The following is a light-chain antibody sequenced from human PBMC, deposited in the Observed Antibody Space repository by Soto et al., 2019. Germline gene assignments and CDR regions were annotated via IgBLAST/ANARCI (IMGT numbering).Light chain of an antibody. CDR2: EVT. J-gene: IGLJ1*01. CDR3: SSSKSRITIRYV. V-gene: IGLV2-14*01. CDR1: SSDVGGYNY. Sequence: QSVLTQPSSVSGAPGQSITISCTGSSSDVGGYNYGSWYQQHPDKAPKLMIYEVTNRPSGVSNRFSGSKSGNTASLAISGRQKEDDDDYYSSSSKSRITIRYVFGTGTKVTVL.